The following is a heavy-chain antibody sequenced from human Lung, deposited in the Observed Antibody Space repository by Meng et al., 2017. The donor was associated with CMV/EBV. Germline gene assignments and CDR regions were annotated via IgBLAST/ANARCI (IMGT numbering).Heavy chain of an antibody. D-gene: IGHD3-3*01. V-gene: IGHV4-4*02. CDR3: ARDNKTYYDFWSGYFKDYYYGMDV. J-gene: IGHJ6*01. Sequence: GSLRLSCAVSGGSISSSKWWSWVRQHPGKALEWIGEIYHSGSTNYNPSLKSRVTISVDKSKNQFSLKLSSVTAADTAAYYCARDNKTYYDFWSGYFKDYYYGMDVWGPGNTV. CDR2: IYHSGST. CDR1: GGSISSSKW.